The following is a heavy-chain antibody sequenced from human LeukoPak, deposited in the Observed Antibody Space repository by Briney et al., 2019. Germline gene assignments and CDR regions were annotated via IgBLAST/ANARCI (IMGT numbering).Heavy chain of an antibody. D-gene: IGHD3-3*01. CDR1: GFTFTSSA. V-gene: IGHV1-58*02. CDR2: IVVGSGNT. J-gene: IGHJ3*02. Sequence: TSVKVSCKASGFTFTSSAMQWVRQARGQRPDWIGWIVVGSGNTNYAQKFQERVTITRDMSTSTAYMELSSLRSEDRAVYYCAAGGYYDFWSGYFTFDISGQGTMVTVYS. CDR3: AAGGYYDFWSGYFTFDI.